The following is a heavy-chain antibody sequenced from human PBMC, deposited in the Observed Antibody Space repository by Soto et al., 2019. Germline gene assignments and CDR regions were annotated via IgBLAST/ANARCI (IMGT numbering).Heavy chain of an antibody. D-gene: IGHD6-13*01. CDR3: ARDSVPVAAAGTAGFDP. CDR1: GYTFTGYY. J-gene: IGHJ5*02. Sequence: ASVKVSCKASGYTFTGYYMHWVRQAPGQGLEWMGWINPNSGGTNYAQKFQGWVTMTRDTSISTAYMELSRLRSDDTAVYYCARDSVPVAAAGTAGFDPWGQGTLVTVSS. CDR2: INPNSGGT. V-gene: IGHV1-2*04.